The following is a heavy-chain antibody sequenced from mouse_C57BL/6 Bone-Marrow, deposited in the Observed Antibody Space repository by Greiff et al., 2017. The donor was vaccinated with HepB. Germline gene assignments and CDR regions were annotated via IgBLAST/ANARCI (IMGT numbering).Heavy chain of an antibody. D-gene: IGHD1-1*01. CDR1: GFNIKDYY. CDR2: IDPEDGET. J-gene: IGHJ1*03. CDR3: AFLLLRGYFDV. V-gene: IGHV14-2*01. Sequence: EVQVVESGAELVKPGASVKLSCTASGFNIKDYYMHWVKQRTEQGLEWIGRIDPEDGETKYAPKFQGKATITADTSSNTAYLQLSSLTSEDTAVYYCAFLLLRGYFDVWGTGTTVTVSS.